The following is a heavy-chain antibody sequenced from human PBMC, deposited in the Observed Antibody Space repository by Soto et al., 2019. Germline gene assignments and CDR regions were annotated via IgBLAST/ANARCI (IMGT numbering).Heavy chain of an antibody. CDR2: INPNSGGT. Sequence: ASVKVSCKASGYTFTDYYMHWVRQAPGQGLEWMGWINPNSGGTNYAQKFQGRVTMTRDTSISTACMELSRLRSDDTAIYYCARTDTAMATPYYGMDVWGQGTTVTVSS. V-gene: IGHV1-2*02. CDR1: GYTFTDYY. D-gene: IGHD5-18*01. J-gene: IGHJ6*02. CDR3: ARTDTAMATPYYGMDV.